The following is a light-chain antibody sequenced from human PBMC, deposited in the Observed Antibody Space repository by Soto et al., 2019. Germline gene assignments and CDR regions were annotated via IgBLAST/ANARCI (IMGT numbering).Light chain of an antibody. CDR1: QSVGSSH. CDR3: QQYGSAPWP. J-gene: IGKJ1*01. CDR2: GAS. V-gene: IGKV3-20*01. Sequence: VLTQSPGTLSLSPGERATLSCRASQSVGSSHLAWYQQKPGQAPRLLIYGASSRATGIPDRFSGSGSGTDFTLTISRLEPEDFAVYYCQQYGSAPWPFGQGTK.